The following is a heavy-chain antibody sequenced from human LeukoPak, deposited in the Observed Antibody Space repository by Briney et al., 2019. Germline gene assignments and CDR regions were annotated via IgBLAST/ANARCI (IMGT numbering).Heavy chain of an antibody. J-gene: IGHJ5*02. CDR3: ARSSRDGFNYWFDP. CDR2: IYASGST. CDR1: GGSISSYY. V-gene: IGHV4-4*07. D-gene: IGHD5-24*01. Sequence: ASETLSLTCTVSGGSISSYYWSWIRQPAGKGLEWIGRIYASGSTNYNPSLKSRVTMSVDTSKKQFSLNLSSVPAADTAVYYCARSSRDGFNYWFDPWGQGTLVTVSS.